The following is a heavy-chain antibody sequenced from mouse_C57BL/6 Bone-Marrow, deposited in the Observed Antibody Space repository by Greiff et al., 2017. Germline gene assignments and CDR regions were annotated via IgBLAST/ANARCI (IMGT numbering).Heavy chain of an antibody. CDR3: ARISVCTAWDY. CDR2: ISSGSSTI. CDR1: GFTFSDYG. V-gene: IGHV5-17*01. D-gene: IGHD1-2*01. J-gene: IGHJ4*01. Sequence: EVKLVESGGGLVKPGGSLKLSCAASGFTFSDYGMHWVRQAPEKGLEWVAYISSGSSTIYYADTVKGRFTISRDNAKNNLFLQMTSLRSEDTAMYYCARISVCTAWDYWGQGTSVTVSS.